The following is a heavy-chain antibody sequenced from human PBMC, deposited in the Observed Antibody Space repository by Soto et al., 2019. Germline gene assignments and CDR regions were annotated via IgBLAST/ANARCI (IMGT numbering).Heavy chain of an antibody. J-gene: IGHJ4*02. CDR2: IYYSGST. Sequence: QVQLQESGPGLVKPSQTLSLTCTVSGGSISSGGYYWSWIRQHPGKGLEWIGYIYYSGSTYYNPSLRSRVTISVDTSKNQYSLKLSSVTAADTAVYYCASGLQYYDFWSVDYWGQGTLVTVSS. V-gene: IGHV4-31*03. CDR3: ASGLQYYDFWSVDY. CDR1: GGSISSGGYY. D-gene: IGHD3-3*01.